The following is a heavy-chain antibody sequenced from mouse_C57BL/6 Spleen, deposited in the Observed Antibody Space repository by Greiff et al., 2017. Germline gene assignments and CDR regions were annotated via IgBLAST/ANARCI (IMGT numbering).Heavy chain of an antibody. Sequence: QVQLQQSGPGLVQPSPSLSITCTVSGFSLTSYGVHWVRQSPGKGLEWLGVIWRGGSTDYNAAFMSRLGITKDNSKSQVFFKMNRLQADDTAIYYCAKIYYDYPYAMDYWGQGTSVTVSA. J-gene: IGHJ4*01. CDR3: AKIYYDYPYAMDY. V-gene: IGHV2-5*01. D-gene: IGHD2-4*01. CDR2: IWRGGST. CDR1: GFSLTSYG.